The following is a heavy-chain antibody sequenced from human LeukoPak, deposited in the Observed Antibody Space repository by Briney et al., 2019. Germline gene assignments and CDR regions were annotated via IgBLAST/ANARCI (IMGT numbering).Heavy chain of an antibody. V-gene: IGHV3-74*01. J-gene: IGHJ6*02. CDR3: TRDLMDYDVSTGLHHYYMDV. D-gene: IGHD3-9*01. CDR2: ISGDGRNI. CDR1: GFTLSSYW. Sequence: PGGSLRLSCAASGFTLSSYWMHWVRQDPRKGLVWVSRISGDGRNINYADSVRGRFTISRDNAKNTLYLQMNTLRVEDTAVYYCTRDLMDYDVSTGLHHYYMDVWGQGTTVTVSS.